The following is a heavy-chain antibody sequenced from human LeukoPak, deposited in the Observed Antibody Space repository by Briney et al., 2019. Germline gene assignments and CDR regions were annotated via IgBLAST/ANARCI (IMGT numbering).Heavy chain of an antibody. CDR3: ATVPYYYDSSGYYY. Sequence: ASVKVSCKVSGYTLTELSMHWVRQAPGKGLEWMGGFDPEDGETIYAQKFQGRVTMTEDTSTDTACMELSSLRSEDTAVYYCATVPYYYDSSGYYYWGQGTLVTVSS. D-gene: IGHD3-22*01. J-gene: IGHJ4*02. V-gene: IGHV1-24*01. CDR1: GYTLTELS. CDR2: FDPEDGET.